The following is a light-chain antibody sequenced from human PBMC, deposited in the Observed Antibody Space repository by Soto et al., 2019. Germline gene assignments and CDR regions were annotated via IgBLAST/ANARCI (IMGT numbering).Light chain of an antibody. CDR2: DVP. J-gene: IGKJ5*01. CDR3: QQYNNWPPIT. V-gene: IGKV3-11*01. CDR1: QSVTSY. Sequence: EIVLTQSPATLSLSPGERATLSCRASQSVTSYLAWYQQKPGQAPRLLIYDVPNRASGIPARFSGSGSETDFTLTISSLEPEDFAVYYCQQYNNWPPITFGQGTRLEIK.